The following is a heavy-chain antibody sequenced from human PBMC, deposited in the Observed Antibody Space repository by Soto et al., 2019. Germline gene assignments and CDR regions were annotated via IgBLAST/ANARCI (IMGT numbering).Heavy chain of an antibody. CDR1: GFTFSNYW. V-gene: IGHV3-7*01. Sequence: EVQLVESGGGLVQPGGSLSLSCAASGFTFSNYWMVWVRQAPEKGPEWVATIKQDGSEKYYVDSVKGRFTISRDNTKNSLYLQMNSLRAEETALYYWARETSADSFWGQGTLVTLSS. D-gene: IGHD2-21*01. J-gene: IGHJ4*02. CDR2: IKQDGSEK. CDR3: ARETSADSF.